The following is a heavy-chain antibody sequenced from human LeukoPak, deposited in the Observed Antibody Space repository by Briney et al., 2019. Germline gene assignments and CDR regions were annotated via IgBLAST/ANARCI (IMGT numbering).Heavy chain of an antibody. J-gene: IGHJ5*02. CDR3: ARGSSMVRGVIIRTNWFDP. CDR2: MNPNSGGT. V-gene: IGHV1-2*02. D-gene: IGHD3-10*01. CDR1: VYTFTGYY. Sequence: ASVKLSCKASVYTFTGYYMHWVRQAPGPGLEWMGWMNPNSGGTNYAQKFQGRVTMTRDTSISTAYMELSRLRSDDTAVYYCARGSSMVRGVIIRTNWFDPWGQGTLVTVSS.